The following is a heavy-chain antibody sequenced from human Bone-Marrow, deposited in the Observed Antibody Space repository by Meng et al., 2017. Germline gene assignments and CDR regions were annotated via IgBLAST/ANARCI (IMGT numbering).Heavy chain of an antibody. Sequence: VQLVQSGAEVKKPGSSVKVSCKASGGTFSTYAISWVRQAPGQGLEWMGGIIPIFATSNYAQKCQGRVTITADESTSTAHMELSSLRSEDTAVYYCATGGPDYDSSGYYRFDYWGQGTLVTVSS. CDR2: IIPIFATS. CDR3: ATGGPDYDSSGYYRFDY. D-gene: IGHD3-22*01. J-gene: IGHJ4*02. CDR1: GGTFSTYA. V-gene: IGHV1-69*01.